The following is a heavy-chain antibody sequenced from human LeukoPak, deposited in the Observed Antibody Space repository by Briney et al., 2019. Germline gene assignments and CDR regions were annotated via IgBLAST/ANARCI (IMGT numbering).Heavy chain of an antibody. CDR2: FDPEDGET. J-gene: IGHJ4*02. V-gene: IGHV1-24*01. CDR1: GYPLTELS. D-gene: IGHD3-22*01. CDR3: ATAYYDSSGYYFDY. Sequence: ASVKVSCKVSGYPLTELSMHWVRQAPGKGLEWMGGFDPEDGETIYAQKFQGRVTMTEDTSTDTAYMELSSLRSEDTAVYYCATAYYDSSGYYFDYWGQGTLVTVSS.